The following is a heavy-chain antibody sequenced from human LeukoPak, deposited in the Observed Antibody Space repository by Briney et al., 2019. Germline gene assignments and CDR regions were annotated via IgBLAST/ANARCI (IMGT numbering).Heavy chain of an antibody. D-gene: IGHD2-2*01. CDR2: INPNSGGT. J-gene: IGHJ4*02. CDR1: GYTFTGYY. Sequence: ASVKVSCKASGYTFTGYYMHWVRQAPGQGLEWMGWINPNSGGTNYAQKFQGRVTMTRDTSISTAYMELSRLRSDDTAVYYCARVPGIVVVPAATFDYWGRGTLVTVSS. V-gene: IGHV1-2*02. CDR3: ARVPGIVVVPAATFDY.